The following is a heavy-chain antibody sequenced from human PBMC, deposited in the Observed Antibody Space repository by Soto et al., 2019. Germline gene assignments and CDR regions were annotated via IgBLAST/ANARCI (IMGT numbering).Heavy chain of an antibody. V-gene: IGHV3-48*03. CDR2: ISSSGSTI. CDR1: GFNFSSYE. D-gene: IGHD3-16*01. J-gene: IGHJ4*02. CDR3: ARAEEGDFDY. Sequence: GGSLRLSCGASGFNFSSYEMNWVRQAPGKGLEWVSYISSSGSTIYYADSVKGRFNISRDNAKNSLYLQMNSLRAEDTAVYCCARAEEGDFDYWGQGTLVTVSS.